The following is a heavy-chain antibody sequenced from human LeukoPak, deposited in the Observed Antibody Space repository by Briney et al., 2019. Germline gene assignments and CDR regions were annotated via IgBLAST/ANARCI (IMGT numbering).Heavy chain of an antibody. J-gene: IGHJ4*01. CDR1: GFTFSSYW. CDR2: IKQDGSEK. D-gene: IGHD3-10*02. CDR3: ARDLYGVPGGFFY. V-gene: IGHV3-7*01. Sequence: GGSLRLSCAASGFTFSSYWMSWVRQAPGKGLEWVASIKQDGSEKYYMDSVKGRFTISRDNAKNSLYLQMNSLRTEDTAVYYCARDLYGVPGGFFYWGQGTLVTVSS.